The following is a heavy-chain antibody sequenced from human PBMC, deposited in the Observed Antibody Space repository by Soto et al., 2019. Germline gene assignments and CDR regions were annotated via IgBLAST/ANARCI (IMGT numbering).Heavy chain of an antibody. CDR1: GFTFSNAW. V-gene: IGHV3-15*07. D-gene: IGHD3-22*01. Sequence: PGGSLRLSCAASGFTFSNAWMNWVRQAPGKGLEWVGRIKSKTDGGTTDYAAPVKGRFTISRDDSKNTLYLQMNSLKTEDTAVYYCTTARRDTMIVVSQDFDYWGQGTLVTVSS. CDR3: TTARRDTMIVVSQDFDY. J-gene: IGHJ4*02. CDR2: IKSKTDGGTT.